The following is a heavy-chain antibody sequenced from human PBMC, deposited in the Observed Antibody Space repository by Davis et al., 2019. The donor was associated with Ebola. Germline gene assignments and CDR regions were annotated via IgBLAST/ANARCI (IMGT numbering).Heavy chain of an antibody. J-gene: IGHJ4*02. CDR2: INGGNGDT. CDR1: GYIFTSYA. D-gene: IGHD2-8*01. V-gene: IGHV1-3*01. CDR3: ARGRRSDVYGGYSDY. Sequence: ASVKVSCKASGYIFTSYAMHWVRQAPGQRLEWMGWINGGNGDTKYSQKFRDRVTMTRDTSTSTVYMELSSLRSEDTAVYYCARGRRSDVYGGYSDYWGQGTLVTVSS.